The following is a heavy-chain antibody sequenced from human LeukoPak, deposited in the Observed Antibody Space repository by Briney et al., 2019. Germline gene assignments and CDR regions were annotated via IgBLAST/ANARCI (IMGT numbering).Heavy chain of an antibody. CDR1: GGSISSGSYY. CDR3: ARGEGPYGMDV. CDR2: IYTSGST. J-gene: IGHJ6*02. Sequence: PSETLSLTCTVSGGSISSGSYYWSWIRQPAGKGLEWIGRIYTSGSTNYNPSLKSRVTISVDTSKNQFSLKLSSVTAADTAVYYRARGEGPYGMDVWGQGTTVTVSS. V-gene: IGHV4-61*02.